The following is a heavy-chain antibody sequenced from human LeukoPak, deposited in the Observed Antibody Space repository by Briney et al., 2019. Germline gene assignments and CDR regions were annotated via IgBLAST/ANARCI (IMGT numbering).Heavy chain of an antibody. V-gene: IGHV4-39*01. CDR1: GGSISSSSYY. Sequence: SETLSLTCTVSGGSISSSSYYWGWIRQPPGKGLEWIGSIYYSGSTDYNPSLKSRVTISEHTSKNQFSLKLSSVTAADTAVYYCARLEEMAATYFDYWGQGTLVTVSS. CDR2: IYYSGST. D-gene: IGHD5-24*01. J-gene: IGHJ4*02. CDR3: ARLEEMAATYFDY.